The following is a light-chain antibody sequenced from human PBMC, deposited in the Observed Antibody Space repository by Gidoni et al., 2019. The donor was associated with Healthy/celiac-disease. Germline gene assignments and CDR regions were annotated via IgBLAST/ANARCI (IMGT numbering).Light chain of an antibody. CDR3: QQYGSSRWT. V-gene: IGKV3-20*01. CDR2: GAS. Sequence: DIVLTQSPGTLSLSPGERATLSCRASQSVSSSYLAWYQQKPGQAPRLLIYGASSRATGIPDRFSGSGSGTDFTLTISRLEPEDFAVYYCQQYGSSRWTFXQXTKVXIK. J-gene: IGKJ1*01. CDR1: QSVSSSY.